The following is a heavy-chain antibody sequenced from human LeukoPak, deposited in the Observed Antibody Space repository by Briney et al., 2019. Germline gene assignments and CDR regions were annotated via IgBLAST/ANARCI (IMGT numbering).Heavy chain of an antibody. Sequence: SETLSLTCAVYGGSFSGYYWSWIRQPPGKGLEWIGEINHSGSTNYNPSLKSRVTISVDTSKNQLSLKLSSVTAADTAVYYCARVDNWNDLYFDYWGQGTLVTVSS. V-gene: IGHV4-34*01. J-gene: IGHJ4*02. CDR2: INHSGST. CDR3: ARVDNWNDLYFDY. CDR1: GGSFSGYY. D-gene: IGHD1-1*01.